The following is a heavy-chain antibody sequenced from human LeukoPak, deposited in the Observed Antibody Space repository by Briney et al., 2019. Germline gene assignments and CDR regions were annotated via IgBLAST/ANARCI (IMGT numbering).Heavy chain of an antibody. V-gene: IGHV2-5*01. J-gene: IGHJ5*02. CDR3: AHNGLYH. Sequence: SGPTLVKPTQTLTLTCTFSGFSLRTSGVGVAWFRQSPGQAPEWLAVIYWNDDQRYSPSLKSRLTITKDTSKNQVVLTMTNMDPADTPTYHCAHNGLYHWGQGNLVTVSS. CDR2: IYWNDDQ. D-gene: IGHD2-15*01. CDR1: GFSLRTSGVG.